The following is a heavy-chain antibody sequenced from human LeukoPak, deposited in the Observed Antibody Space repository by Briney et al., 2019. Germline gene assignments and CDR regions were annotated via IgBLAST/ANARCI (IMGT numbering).Heavy chain of an antibody. V-gene: IGHV4-59*01. CDR2: IHYSGNT. CDR1: GGSISGYY. Sequence: SETLSLTCSVSGGSISGYYWNWIRQPPGKGLEWIGHIHYSGNTIYNSSLTSRVTISADTSKDQFSLRLSSVTAADTAVYYCARYYDGRALDYWGQGTLVTVSS. J-gene: IGHJ4*02. D-gene: IGHD3-22*01. CDR3: ARYYDGRALDY.